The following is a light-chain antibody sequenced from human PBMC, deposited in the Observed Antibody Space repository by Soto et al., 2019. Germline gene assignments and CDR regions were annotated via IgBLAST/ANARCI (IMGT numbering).Light chain of an antibody. Sequence: ETVMTQSPVTLSASPGDRATVSCRASQSVSIKVAWYQQKPGQAPRLLIYDTSTRAPGLPVRFSGSGSGTEFTLSISSLQSEDFATYYCQQYYDWPRTFGQGTKLAIK. CDR2: DTS. J-gene: IGKJ2*01. CDR1: QSVSIK. V-gene: IGKV3-15*01. CDR3: QQYYDWPRT.